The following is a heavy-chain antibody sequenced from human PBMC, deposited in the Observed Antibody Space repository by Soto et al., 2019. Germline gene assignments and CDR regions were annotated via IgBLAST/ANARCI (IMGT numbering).Heavy chain of an antibody. J-gene: IGHJ5*02. D-gene: IGHD3-22*01. V-gene: IGHV4-34*01. CDR1: GGSFSDYY. Sequence: QVQLQQWGAGLLKPSETLSLTCAVSGGSFSDYYWTWIRQAPGKGLEWIGEINHSGSTNYNPSLKSRVSMSLDTSKNQCSLRLHSMTAADTGVYYCARAFWKELVSGYWFDPWGQGSLVTVSS. CDR3: ARAFWKELVSGYWFDP. CDR2: INHSGST.